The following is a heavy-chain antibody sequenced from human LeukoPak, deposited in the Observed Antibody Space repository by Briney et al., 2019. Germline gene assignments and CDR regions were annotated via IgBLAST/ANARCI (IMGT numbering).Heavy chain of an antibody. CDR2: ISYDGSNK. Sequence: TGGSLRLSCAASGFTFSSYGMHWVRQAPGKGLEWVAVISYDGSNKYYADSVKGRFTISRDNSKNTLYLQMNSLRAEDTAVYYCAKDPYYYDSSGYYDIDYWGQGTLVTVSS. V-gene: IGHV3-30*18. D-gene: IGHD3-22*01. J-gene: IGHJ4*02. CDR3: AKDPYYYDSSGYYDIDY. CDR1: GFTFSSYG.